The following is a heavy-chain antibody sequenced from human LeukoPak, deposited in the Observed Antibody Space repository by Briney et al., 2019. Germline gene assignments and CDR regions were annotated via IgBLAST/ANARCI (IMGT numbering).Heavy chain of an antibody. CDR1: GGSFSGYY. J-gene: IGHJ4*02. D-gene: IGHD6-19*01. V-gene: IGHV4-34*01. CDR3: ARGRQWLALFDY. CDR2: INHSGST. Sequence: PSETLSLTCAVYGGSFSGYYWSWIRQPPGKGLEWIGEINHSGSTNYNPSLKGRVTISVDTSKNQFSLKLSSVTAADTAVYYCARGRQWLALFDYWGQGTLVTVSS.